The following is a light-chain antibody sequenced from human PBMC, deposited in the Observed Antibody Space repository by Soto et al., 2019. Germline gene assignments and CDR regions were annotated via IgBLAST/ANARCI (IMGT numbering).Light chain of an antibody. Sequence: QSVLTQSPSASASLGASVKLTCTLSSGHSSYAIAWHQQQPEKGPRYLMKLNSDGSHSKGDGIPDRFSGSSSGAERYLTISSLQSEDEADYYCQTWGTGIQGVFGGGTTLTVL. V-gene: IGLV4-69*01. CDR1: SGHSSYA. J-gene: IGLJ3*02. CDR3: QTWGTGIQGV. CDR2: LNSDGSH.